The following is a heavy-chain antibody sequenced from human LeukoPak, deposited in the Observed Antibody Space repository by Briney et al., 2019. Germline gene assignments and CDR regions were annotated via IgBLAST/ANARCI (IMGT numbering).Heavy chain of an antibody. CDR1: GFTFNSYS. CDR3: ARLPGFDY. V-gene: IGHV3-48*04. CDR2: ISSSSTI. Sequence: GGSLRLSCAASGFTFNSYSMNWVRQAPGKGLEWVSYISSSSTIYYADSVKGRFTISRDNAKNSLYLQMNSLRAEDTAVYYCARLPGFDYWGQGTLVTVSS. J-gene: IGHJ4*02.